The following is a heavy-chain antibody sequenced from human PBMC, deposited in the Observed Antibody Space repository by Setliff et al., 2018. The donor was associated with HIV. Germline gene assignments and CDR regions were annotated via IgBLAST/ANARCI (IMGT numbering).Heavy chain of an antibody. D-gene: IGHD3-22*01. CDR1: GGSISSSSYY. Sequence: PSETLSLTCTVSGGSISSSSYYWGWIRQPPGKGLEWIGSIYYSGSTYYNPSLKSRVTISVDTSKNQFSLKLSSVTAADTAVYYCARVPHYYDSSGSQGYFDYWGQGTLVTVSS. CDR2: IYYSGST. CDR3: ARVPHYYDSSGSQGYFDY. V-gene: IGHV4-39*07. J-gene: IGHJ4*02.